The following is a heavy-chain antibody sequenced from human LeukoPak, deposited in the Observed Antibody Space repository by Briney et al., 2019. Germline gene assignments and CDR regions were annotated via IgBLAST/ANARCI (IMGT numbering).Heavy chain of an antibody. J-gene: IGHJ6*02. CDR3: ARWYCSSTNCHSYYYGMDV. Sequence: GGSLTLSCAACGFTFSSYEMNWVRQAPGKGLEWVSFISNNGDTITYVDSVKGRFTISRDNAKNSLYLQMNSLRAEDTAVYYCARWYCSSTNCHSYYYGMDVRGQGATVTVSS. D-gene: IGHD2-2*01. CDR1: GFTFSSYE. CDR2: ISNNGDTI. V-gene: IGHV3-48*03.